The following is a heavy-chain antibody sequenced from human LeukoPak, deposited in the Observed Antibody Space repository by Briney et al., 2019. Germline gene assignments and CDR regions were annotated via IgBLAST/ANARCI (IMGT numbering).Heavy chain of an antibody. CDR1: GGTFNNYA. J-gene: IGHJ4*02. V-gene: IGHV1-69*13. Sequence: GASVKVSCKASGGTFNNYAISWVRQAPGQGLEWMGGIIPIFATSNYAQKFQGRVTITSDESTSTAYMELSSLRSEDTAVYYCVQTPLGAVAGPFDYWGQGTLVTVSS. D-gene: IGHD6-19*01. CDR3: VQTPLGAVAGPFDY. CDR2: IIPIFATS.